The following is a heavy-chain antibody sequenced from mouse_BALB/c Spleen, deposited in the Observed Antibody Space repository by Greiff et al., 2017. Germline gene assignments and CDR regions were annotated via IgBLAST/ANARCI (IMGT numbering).Heavy chain of an antibody. V-gene: IGHV1-5*01. Sequence: VQLQQSGTVLARPGASVKMSCKASGYSFTSYWMHWVKQRPGQGLEWIGAIYPGNSDTSYNQKFKGKAKLTAVTSASTAYMELSSLTNEDSAVYDCTRGEVRLYWYFDVWGAGTTVTVSS. CDR2: IYPGNSDT. CDR3: TRGEVRLYWYFDV. CDR1: GYSFTSYW. J-gene: IGHJ1*01.